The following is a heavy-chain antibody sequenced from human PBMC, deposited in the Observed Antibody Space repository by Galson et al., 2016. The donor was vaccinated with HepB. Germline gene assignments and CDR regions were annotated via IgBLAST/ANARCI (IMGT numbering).Heavy chain of an antibody. CDR1: GFMFNSYW. CDR3: AKDSGFDSTD. V-gene: IGHV3-23*01. J-gene: IGHJ4*02. D-gene: IGHD3-22*01. Sequence: SLRLSCAASGFMFNSYWMSWVRQAPGKGLEWVSGLNPSGDTTYYRDSVKGRFTISRDISKNTLYLQMNSLRVEDTALYYCAKDSGFDSTDWGQGTLVTVSS. CDR2: LNPSGDTT.